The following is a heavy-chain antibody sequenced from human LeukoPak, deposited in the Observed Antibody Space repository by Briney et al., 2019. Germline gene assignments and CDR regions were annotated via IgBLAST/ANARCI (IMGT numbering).Heavy chain of an antibody. CDR3: ARTAGKRFDY. Sequence: GASVKVSCKASGYTFISYYIYWVRQAPGQGLEWMGIINPSGGSTTYAQKFQGRVTMTRDTSTSTVYMELSSLRFEDTAVYYCARTAGKRFDYWGQGTLVTVSS. CDR1: GYTFISYY. D-gene: IGHD6-13*01. J-gene: IGHJ4*02. CDR2: INPSGGST. V-gene: IGHV1-46*01.